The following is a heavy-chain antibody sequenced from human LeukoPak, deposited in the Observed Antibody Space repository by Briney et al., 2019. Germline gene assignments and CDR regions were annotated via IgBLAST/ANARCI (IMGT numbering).Heavy chain of an antibody. D-gene: IGHD3-10*02. Sequence: GSLRLSCVASGFAFNTCAMTWVRQAPGEGLEWVSYISSSGSTIYYADSVKGRFTISRDNAKNSLYLQMNSLRAEDTAVYYCAELGITMIGGVWGKGTTVTISS. J-gene: IGHJ6*04. CDR1: GFAFNTCA. CDR2: ISSSGSTI. CDR3: AELGITMIGGV. V-gene: IGHV3-48*04.